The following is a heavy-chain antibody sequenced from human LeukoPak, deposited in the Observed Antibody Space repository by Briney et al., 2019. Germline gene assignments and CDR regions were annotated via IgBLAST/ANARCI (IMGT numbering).Heavy chain of an antibody. D-gene: IGHD3-9*01. J-gene: IGHJ4*02. CDR2: IYYSGTT. V-gene: IGHV4-39*01. CDR3: ARRADIFTDYAFDY. Sequence: PSETLSLACSASGCTINSNSHHWDWIRQAPGKGLEWIGNIYYSGTTSYNPSLKSRVTISVDTSKNQFSLRLSSVPAADTAVYYCARRADIFTDYAFDYWGQGTLVTVSS. CDR1: GCTINSNSHH.